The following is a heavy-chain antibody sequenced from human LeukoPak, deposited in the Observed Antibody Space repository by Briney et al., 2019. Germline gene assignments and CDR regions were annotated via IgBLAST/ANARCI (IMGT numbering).Heavy chain of an antibody. CDR2: MNPKSGKT. J-gene: IGHJ5*02. CDR3: ARLTGYRSGWYEEYNWFDP. D-gene: IGHD6-19*01. CDR1: GYTFTRYD. V-gene: IGHV1-8*01. Sequence: ASVKVSCKASGYTFTRYDINWVRQATGQGLEWMGWMNPKSGKTVYAQKFQGRVTMTANTSISTAYMELSSLRSEDTAVYYCARLTGYRSGWYEEYNWFDPWGQGTLVTVSS.